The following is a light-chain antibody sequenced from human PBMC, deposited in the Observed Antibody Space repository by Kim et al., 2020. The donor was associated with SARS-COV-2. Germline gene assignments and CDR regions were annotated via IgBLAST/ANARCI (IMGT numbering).Light chain of an antibody. CDR3: QTWGTGIRV. J-gene: IGLJ2*01. CDR1: SGHSSYA. CDR2: LNSDGSH. Sequence: QLVLTQSPSASASLGASVKLTCTLSSGHSSYAIAWHQQQPEKGPRYLMKLNSDGSHSKGDGIPDRFSGSSSGAEHYLTISSLQSEDEADYYCQTWGTGIRVFGGGTQLTVL. V-gene: IGLV4-69*01.